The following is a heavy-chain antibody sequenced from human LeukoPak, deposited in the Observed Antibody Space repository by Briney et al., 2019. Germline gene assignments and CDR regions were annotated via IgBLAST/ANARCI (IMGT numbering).Heavy chain of an antibody. J-gene: IGHJ3*02. CDR2: ISSSSNYI. V-gene: IGHV3-21*01. D-gene: IGHD2/OR15-2a*01. CDR3: ARVSILIVPYYAFDI. CDR1: GFRFSSYS. Sequence: KPWGSLSLSCAASGFRFSSYSIKWVREAPGKGLEWVSSISSSSNYIYYADSVKGRFTISRDNAKNSLYLQMNSLRAEDTAVYYCARVSILIVPYYAFDIWGQGTMVTVSS.